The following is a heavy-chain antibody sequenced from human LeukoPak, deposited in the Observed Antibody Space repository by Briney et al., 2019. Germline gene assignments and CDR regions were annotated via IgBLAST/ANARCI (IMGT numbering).Heavy chain of an antibody. CDR3: AMEVARYFDL. CDR2: FSGNSSAI. J-gene: IGHJ2*01. Sequence: GGSLRLSCAASGFTFSSDSVHWVRQAPGKGLEWVSHFSGNSSAIYYADSVKGRFTISRDNAKNSLYLQMNSLGDEDTAVYYCAMEVARYFDLWGRGGQVTVSS. D-gene: IGHD2-8*01. V-gene: IGHV3-48*02. CDR1: GFTFSSDS.